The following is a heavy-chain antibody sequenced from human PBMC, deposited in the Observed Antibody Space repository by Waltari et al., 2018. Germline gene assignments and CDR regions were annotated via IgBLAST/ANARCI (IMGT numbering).Heavy chain of an antibody. Sequence: QLQFQESGPGLVKPSGTLSLICAVSGDSMSTSDYWRWVRQPPGKGLEWIGQVRGDGKTNYNPSFASRVTMSLDTSTYHFALKLTSATAADTALYYCARDRGRGLYLDTWGQGTLVTVSP. CDR2: VRGDGKT. CDR3: ARDRGRGLYLDT. V-gene: IGHV4-4*02. CDR1: GDSMSTSDY. D-gene: IGHD1-1*01. J-gene: IGHJ4*02.